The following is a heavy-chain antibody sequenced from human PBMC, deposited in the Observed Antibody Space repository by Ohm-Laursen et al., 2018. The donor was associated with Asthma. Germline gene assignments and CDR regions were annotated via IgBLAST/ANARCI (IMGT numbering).Heavy chain of an antibody. CDR1: GGSISSGDYY. V-gene: IGHV4-39*07. D-gene: IGHD5-12*01. Sequence: TLSLTCTVSGGSISSGDYYWSWIRQPPGKGLEWIGSIYYSGSTNYNPSLKSRVTISVDTSKNQFSLKLSSVTAADTAVYYCARAWIGSGYEFYGMDVWGQGTTVTVSS. CDR3: ARAWIGSGYEFYGMDV. CDR2: IYYSGST. J-gene: IGHJ6*02.